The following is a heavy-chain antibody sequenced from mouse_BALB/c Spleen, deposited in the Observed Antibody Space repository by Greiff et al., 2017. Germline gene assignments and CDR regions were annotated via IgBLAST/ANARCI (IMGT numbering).Heavy chain of an antibody. CDR1: GYSITSDYA. D-gene: IGHD1-1*01. CDR2: ISYSGST. Sequence: EVQRVESGPGLVKPSQSLSLTCTVTGYSITSDYAWNWIRQFPGNKLEWMGYISYSGSTSYNPSLKNRISITRDTSKNQFFLKLNSVTTEDTATYYCARVLFTTGFAYWGQGTLVTVSA. V-gene: IGHV3-2*02. J-gene: IGHJ3*01. CDR3: ARVLFTTGFAY.